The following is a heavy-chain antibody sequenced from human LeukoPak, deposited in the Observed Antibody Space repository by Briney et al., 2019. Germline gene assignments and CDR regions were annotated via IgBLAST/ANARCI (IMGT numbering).Heavy chain of an antibody. CDR1: GGSISSYY. CDR3: ARIEWELLEYYFDC. V-gene: IGHV4-59*01. CDR2: IYYSGST. D-gene: IGHD1-26*01. Sequence: SETLSLTCTVSGGSISSYYWSWIRQPPGKGLEWIGYIYYSGSTNYNPSLKSRVTISVDTSKNQFSLKLSSVTAADTAVYYCARIEWELLEYYFDCWGQGTLVTVSS. J-gene: IGHJ4*02.